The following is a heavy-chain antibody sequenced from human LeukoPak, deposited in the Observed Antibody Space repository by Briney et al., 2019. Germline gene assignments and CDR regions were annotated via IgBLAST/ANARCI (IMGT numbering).Heavy chain of an antibody. CDR3: ARTYCSSTSCYGNYYYGMDV. J-gene: IGHJ6*02. CDR1: GYSFTSYW. Sequence: GESLQISCKGSGYSFTSYWIGWVRQMPGKGLEWMGIIYPGDSDTRYSPSFQGQVTISADKSISTAYLQWSSLKASDTAMYYCARTYCSSTSCYGNYYYGMDVWGQGTTVTVSS. D-gene: IGHD2-2*01. V-gene: IGHV5-51*01. CDR2: IYPGDSDT.